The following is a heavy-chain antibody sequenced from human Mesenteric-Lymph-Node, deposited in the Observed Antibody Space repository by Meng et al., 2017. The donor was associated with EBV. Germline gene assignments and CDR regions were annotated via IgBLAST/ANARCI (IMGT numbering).Heavy chain of an antibody. J-gene: IGHJ4*02. D-gene: IGHD2-21*01. CDR1: GFTFSGYA. CDR2: IRSKANSYAT. V-gene: IGHV3-73*02. Sequence: EVQLVDAGGGLVQPGGSLKLSCAASGFTFSGYAMYWVRQASGKGLEWVGRIRSKANSYATVYAESAKGRFTISRDDSKNTAYLQMNSLKSEDTAVYYCASGGCGGDCLLWGQGTLVTVSS. CDR3: ASGGCGGDCLL.